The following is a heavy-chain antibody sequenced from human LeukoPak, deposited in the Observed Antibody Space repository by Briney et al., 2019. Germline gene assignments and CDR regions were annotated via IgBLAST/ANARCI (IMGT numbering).Heavy chain of an antibody. CDR2: ISHSGST. V-gene: IGHV4-34*01. CDR3: ARGGGVLVWFGGGMDV. Sequence: PSETLSLTCAVYGGSLSGYYWSWIRQPPGKGLEWIGEISHSGSTNYNPSLKSRVTISVDTSKNQFSLKLSSVTAADTAVYYCARGGGVLVWFGGGMDVWGQGTTVTVSS. J-gene: IGHJ6*02. D-gene: IGHD3-10*01. CDR1: GGSLSGYY.